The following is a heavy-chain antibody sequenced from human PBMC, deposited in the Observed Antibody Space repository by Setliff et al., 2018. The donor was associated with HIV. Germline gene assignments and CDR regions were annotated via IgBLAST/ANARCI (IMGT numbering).Heavy chain of an antibody. CDR1: GYTFTSSY. CDR2: INPSSGGT. CDR3: ARGRLPTGMDV. Sequence: ASVKVSCKASGYTFTSSYMHWVRQAPGQGLEWMGIINPSSGGTTYAQIFQGRVTMTRDTSTSTVYMELSSLRSEDTAVYYCARGRLPTGMDVWGKGTTVTVSS. J-gene: IGHJ6*04. V-gene: IGHV1-46*01. D-gene: IGHD4-17*01.